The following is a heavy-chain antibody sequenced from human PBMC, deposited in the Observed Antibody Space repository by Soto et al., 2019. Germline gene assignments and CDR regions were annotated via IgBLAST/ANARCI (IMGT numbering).Heavy chain of an antibody. D-gene: IGHD6-13*01. V-gene: IGHV3-23*01. CDR1: GFTFSSYA. CDR2: ISGSGGST. Sequence: GGSLRLSCAASGFTFSSYAMSWVRQAPGKGLEWVSAISGSGGSTYYADSVKGRFTISRDNSKNTLYLQMNSLRAEDTAVYYCAKDEAAAGTGRSLDYWGQGTLVTVSS. CDR3: AKDEAAAGTGRSLDY. J-gene: IGHJ4*02.